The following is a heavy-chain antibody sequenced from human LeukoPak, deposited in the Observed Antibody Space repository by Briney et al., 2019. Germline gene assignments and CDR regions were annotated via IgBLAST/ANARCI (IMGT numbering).Heavy chain of an antibody. V-gene: IGHV3-33*06. CDR1: GVTFSYYG. D-gene: IGHD3-22*01. CDR3: AKPYSDRSGYFRD. Sequence: GRTLCLSCAASGVTFSYYGMHWVRQAPGKGLEWVAHIWFVGSDKYYTASVKGRFTISIDNSKNTFYLQLDSLRVEDTAVYYCAKPYSDRSGYFRDWGQGTLVTVSS. J-gene: IGHJ4*02. CDR2: IWFVGSDK.